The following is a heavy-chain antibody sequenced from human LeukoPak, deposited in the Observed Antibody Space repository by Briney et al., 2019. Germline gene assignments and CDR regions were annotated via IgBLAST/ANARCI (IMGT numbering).Heavy chain of an antibody. CDR3: ARDRGYSGCYRGTSNWFDP. J-gene: IGHJ5*02. D-gene: IGHD5-12*01. CDR1: GYTFTSYY. CDR2: INPSGGST. V-gene: IGHV1-46*01. Sequence: PGASVKVSCKASGYTFTSYYMHWVRQAPGQGLEWMGIINPSGGSTSYAQKFQGRVTMTRDMSTSTVYMELSSLRSEDTAVYYCARDRGYSGCYRGTSNWFDPWGQGTLVTVSS.